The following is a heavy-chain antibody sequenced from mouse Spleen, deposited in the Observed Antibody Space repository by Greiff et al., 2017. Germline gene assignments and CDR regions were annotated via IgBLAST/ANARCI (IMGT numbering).Heavy chain of an antibody. V-gene: IGHV1-18*01. CDR2: INPNNGGT. CDR1: GYTFTDYN. D-gene: IGHD1-1*01. CDR3: ARVLLRGWYFDV. J-gene: IGHJ1*01. Sequence: VQLQQSGPELVKPGASVKIPCKASGYTFTDYNMDWVKQSHGKSLEWIGDINPNNGGTIYNQKFKGKATLTVDKSSSTAYMELRSLTSEDTAVYYCARVLLRGWYFDVWGAGTTVTVSS.